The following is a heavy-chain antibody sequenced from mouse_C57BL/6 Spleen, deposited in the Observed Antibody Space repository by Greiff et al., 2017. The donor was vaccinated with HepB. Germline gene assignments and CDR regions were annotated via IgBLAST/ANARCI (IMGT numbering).Heavy chain of an antibody. J-gene: IGHJ2*01. CDR1: GYAFSSYW. V-gene: IGHV1-80*01. CDR3: AREWATTARDY. D-gene: IGHD1-2*01. Sequence: QVQLKESGAELVKPGASVKISCKASGYAFSSYWMNWVKQRPGKGLEWIGQIYPGDGDTNYNGKFKGKATLTADKSSSTAYMQLSSLTSEDSAVYFCAREWATTARDYWGQGTTLTVSS. CDR2: IYPGDGDT.